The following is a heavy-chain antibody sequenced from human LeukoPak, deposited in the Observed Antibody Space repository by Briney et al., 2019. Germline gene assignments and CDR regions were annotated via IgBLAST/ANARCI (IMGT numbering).Heavy chain of an antibody. CDR2: IWYDGSNK. J-gene: IGHJ4*02. CDR3: ARGHSGSYGDYFDY. V-gene: IGHV3-33*01. CDR1: GFTFSSYG. Sequence: GRSLRLSCAASGFTFSSYGMHWVRQAPGKGLEWVAVIWYDGSNKYYADSVKGRFTISRDNSKNTLYLQMNSLRAEDTAVYYCARGHSGSYGDYFDYWDQGTLVTVSS. D-gene: IGHD1-26*01.